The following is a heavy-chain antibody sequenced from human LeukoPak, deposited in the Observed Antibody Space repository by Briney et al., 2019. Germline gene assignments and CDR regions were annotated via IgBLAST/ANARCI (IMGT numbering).Heavy chain of an antibody. V-gene: IGHV3-73*01. CDR1: GFTFSGSA. CDR3: TRPYCSSTSCPEYNWFDP. D-gene: IGHD2-2*01. J-gene: IGHJ5*02. Sequence: PGGSLRLSCAASGFTFSGSAMHWVRQASGKGLEWVGRIRSKANSYATAYAASVKGRFTISGDDSKNTAYLQMNSLKTEDTAVYYCTRPYCSSTSCPEYNWFDPWGQGTLVTVSS. CDR2: IRSKANSYAT.